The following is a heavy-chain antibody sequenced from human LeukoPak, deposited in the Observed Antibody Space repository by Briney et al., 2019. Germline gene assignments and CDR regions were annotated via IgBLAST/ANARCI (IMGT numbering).Heavy chain of an antibody. J-gene: IGHJ4*02. CDR2: ISSSSSTI. CDR3: ARDHTAVAVDY. CDR1: GFTFSSYS. D-gene: IGHD5-18*01. V-gene: IGHV3-48*04. Sequence: GGSLRLSCAASGFTFSSYSMNWVRQAPGKGLEWVSYISSSSSTIYYADSVKGRFTISRDNAKSSLYLQMNSLRAEDTAVYYCARDHTAVAVDYWGQGTLVTVSS.